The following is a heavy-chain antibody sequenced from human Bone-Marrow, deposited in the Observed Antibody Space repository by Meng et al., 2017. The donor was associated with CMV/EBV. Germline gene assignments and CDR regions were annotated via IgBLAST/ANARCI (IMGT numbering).Heavy chain of an antibody. J-gene: IGHJ4*02. CDR1: GFTFSSYS. CDR3: ARERWVVAAKGDQPQYYFDY. Sequence: ETLSLTCAASGFTFSSYSMNWVRQAPGKGLEWVSSISSSSSYIYYADSVKGRFTISRDNAKNSLYLQMNSLRAEDTAVYYCARERWVVAAKGDQPQYYFDYWGQGTLVTVSS. CDR2: ISSSSSYI. D-gene: IGHD2-15*01. V-gene: IGHV3-21*01.